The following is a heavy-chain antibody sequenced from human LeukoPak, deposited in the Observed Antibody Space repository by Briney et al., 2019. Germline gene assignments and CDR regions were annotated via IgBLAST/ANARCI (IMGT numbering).Heavy chain of an antibody. CDR2: IRYDGNNK. CDR3: AKEFGSGNFLYYMDV. Sequence: GGSLRLSCAASGFTFSSYGMRWVRQAPGKGLEWVAFIRYDGNNKYYAESVKGRFTISRDNSKNTLYLQMNSLRTEDTAVYYCAKEFGSGNFLYYMDVWGKGTTVTVSS. J-gene: IGHJ6*03. D-gene: IGHD3-10*01. CDR1: GFTFSSYG. V-gene: IGHV3-30*02.